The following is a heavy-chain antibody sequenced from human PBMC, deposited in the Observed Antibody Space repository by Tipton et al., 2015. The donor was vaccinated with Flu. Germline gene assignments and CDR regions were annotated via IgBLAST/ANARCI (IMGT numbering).Heavy chain of an antibody. CDR1: GYAFSTYW. CDR2: IYPGDSEA. D-gene: IGHD3-3*01. CDR3: ARHGDMSGYSFDY. J-gene: IGHJ4*02. V-gene: IGHV5-51*01. Sequence: VQLVQSGAEVKKPGESLKISCKTSGYAFSTYWIGWVRQMSGKGLEWMGVIYPGDSEARYSPSFQGLVTISVDTSVSTAYLQWNSLGASDSAMYYCARHGDMSGYSFDYWGQGTLVTASS.